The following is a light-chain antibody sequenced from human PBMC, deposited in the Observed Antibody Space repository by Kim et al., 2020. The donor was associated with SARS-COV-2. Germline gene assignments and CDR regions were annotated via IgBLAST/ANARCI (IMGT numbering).Light chain of an antibody. Sequence: EIVMTQSPGILSVSPGEAVTLTCRASADVRSNVAWYQHKPGQAPRLIIYDASARAAGVPDRFTGSGSTREFALTISSLQSEDFAVYFCLQHAGWPPGLSFGGGTKVDIK. CDR1: ADVRSN. CDR2: DAS. V-gene: IGKV3-15*01. CDR3: LQHAGWPPGLS. J-gene: IGKJ4*01.